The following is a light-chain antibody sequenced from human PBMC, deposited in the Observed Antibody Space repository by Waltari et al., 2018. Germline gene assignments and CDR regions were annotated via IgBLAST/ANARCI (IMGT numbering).Light chain of an antibody. V-gene: IGLV2-23*02. CDR3: CSFASRSI. J-gene: IGLJ2*01. Sequence: QSALTQPASASGSPGQSITISCTGTRSTIGDFNLVSWYQQHPGEAPKLLIYEVTKRPSGISERCSASKSGNTASLTISRLQAEDEATYYCCSFASRSIFGGGTKVTVL. CDR2: EVT. CDR1: RSTIGDFNL.